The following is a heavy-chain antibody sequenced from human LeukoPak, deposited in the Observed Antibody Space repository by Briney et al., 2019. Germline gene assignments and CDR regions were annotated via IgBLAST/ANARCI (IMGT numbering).Heavy chain of an antibody. CDR3: AREGDVVADVNWFDP. CDR2: INTNSGGT. V-gene: IGHV1-2*02. D-gene: IGHD2-2*01. Sequence: ASVKVSCKASGYTFTSYYMHWVRQAPGEGPEWMGWINTNSGGTNYAQKFQGRITLTRDTSITTTFMALGRLTSDDTAVYYCAREGDVVADVNWFDPWGQGTLVTVS. J-gene: IGHJ5*02. CDR1: GYTFTSYY.